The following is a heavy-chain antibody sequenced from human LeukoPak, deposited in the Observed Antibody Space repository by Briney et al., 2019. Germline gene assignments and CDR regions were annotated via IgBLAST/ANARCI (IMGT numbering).Heavy chain of an antibody. CDR1: GYSFPNYW. CDR2: IYPGDSDT. V-gene: IGHV5-51*01. J-gene: IGHJ4*02. CDR3: ARRPPPDYGSGSVNYYFDY. D-gene: IGHD3-10*01. Sequence: GESLKISCKGSGYSFPNYWIGRVRQMPGKGLEWMGIIYPGDSDTRYSPSFQGQVTISADKSISTAYLQWSSLKASDTAMYYCARRPPPDYGSGSVNYYFDYWGQGTLVTVSS.